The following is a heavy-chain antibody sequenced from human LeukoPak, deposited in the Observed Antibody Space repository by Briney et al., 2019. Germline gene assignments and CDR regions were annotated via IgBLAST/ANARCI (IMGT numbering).Heavy chain of an antibody. Sequence: ASVKVSCKASGYTFSGYYMHWVRQAPGQGLEWMGWINPNSGGTNYAQKFQGRVTMTRDTSISTAYMELSRLRSEDTAVYYCARDEVPTYYYDSSGYKPFDYWGQGTLVTVSS. D-gene: IGHD3-22*01. CDR2: INPNSGGT. V-gene: IGHV1-2*02. J-gene: IGHJ4*02. CDR3: ARDEVPTYYYDSSGYKPFDY. CDR1: GYTFSGYY.